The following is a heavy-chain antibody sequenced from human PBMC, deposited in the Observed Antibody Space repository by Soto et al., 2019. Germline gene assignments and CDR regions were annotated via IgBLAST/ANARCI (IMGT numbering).Heavy chain of an antibody. Sequence: PGVALVSSGASYGESGCSYWLKWARRMIGKGPGWVGRIAPSDSYTNYSPSFQGHVTISADKSISTAYLQWSSLKASDTAMYYCASSPRGYCSSTSCRELGNYYGMDVWGQGTTVTVSS. D-gene: IGHD2-2*01. J-gene: IGHJ6*02. CDR1: GESGCSYW. CDR3: ASSPRGYCSSTSCRELGNYYGMDV. CDR2: IAPSDSYT. V-gene: IGHV5-10-1*01.